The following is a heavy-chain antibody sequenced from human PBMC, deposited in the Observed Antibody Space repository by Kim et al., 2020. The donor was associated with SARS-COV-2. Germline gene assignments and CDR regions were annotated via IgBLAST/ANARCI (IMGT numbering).Heavy chain of an antibody. Sequence: GGSLRLSCAASGFTFSSYGMHWVRQAPGKGLEWVAVISYDGSNKYYADSVKGRFTISRDNSKNTLYLQMNSLRAEDTAVYYCAKDLAPGRYSYGYLVAEYFQHWGQGTLVTVSS. CDR1: GFTFSSYG. CDR2: ISYDGSNK. D-gene: IGHD5-18*01. V-gene: IGHV3-30*18. CDR3: AKDLAPGRYSYGYLVAEYFQH. J-gene: IGHJ1*01.